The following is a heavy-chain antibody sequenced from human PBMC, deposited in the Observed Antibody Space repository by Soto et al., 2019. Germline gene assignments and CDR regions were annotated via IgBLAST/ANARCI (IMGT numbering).Heavy chain of an antibody. CDR2: MNPNSGNT. J-gene: IGHJ6*02. CDR3: AREKTSYGMDV. CDR1: GYTFTSYD. V-gene: IGHV1-8*01. Sequence: QVQLVQSGAEVKKPGASVKVSCKASGYTFTSYDINWVRQATGQGLEGMGWMNPNSGNTGYAQKFQGRVTLPRNNSISTAYMELSSLRSEDTAVYSCAREKTSYGMDVWGQGTTVTVSS.